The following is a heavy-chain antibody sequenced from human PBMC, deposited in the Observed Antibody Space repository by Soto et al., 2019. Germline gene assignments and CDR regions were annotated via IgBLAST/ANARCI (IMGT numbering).Heavy chain of an antibody. CDR2: INHSGST. V-gene: IGHV4-34*01. Sequence: QVQLQQWGAGLLKPSETLSLTCAVYGGSFSGYYWSWIRQPPGKGLEWIGEINHSGSTNYNPSLKSRVTTAVDTSNNQYSLKLSSVTAADAAVYYCARGNRYSMFAMPFRPYFDYWGPGTLVTVSS. D-gene: IGHD2-2*01. J-gene: IGHJ4*02. CDR1: GGSFSGYY. CDR3: ARGNRYSMFAMPFRPYFDY.